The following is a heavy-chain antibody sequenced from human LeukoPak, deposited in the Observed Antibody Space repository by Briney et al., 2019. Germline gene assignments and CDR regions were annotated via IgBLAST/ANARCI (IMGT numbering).Heavy chain of an antibody. Sequence: HTGGSLRLSCAASGFTFSSYAMSWVRQAPGKGLEWVSAISGSGGDTYYADSVKGRFTISRDNSKNTLYLQMDSLRAEDTAVYYCAHDLPGGGVYGRFGYWGQGTLVTVSS. CDR2: ISGSGGDT. J-gene: IGHJ4*02. CDR3: AHDLPGGGVYGRFGY. D-gene: IGHD5/OR15-5a*01. V-gene: IGHV3-23*01. CDR1: GFTFSSYA.